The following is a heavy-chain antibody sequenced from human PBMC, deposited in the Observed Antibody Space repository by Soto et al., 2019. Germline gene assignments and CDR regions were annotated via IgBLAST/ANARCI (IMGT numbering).Heavy chain of an antibody. V-gene: IGHV1-69*01. Sequence: QVQLVQSGAEVKKPGSSVKVSCKASGGTFSSYAISWVRQAPGQGLEWMEGIIPIFGTANYAQKFQGRVTITADESTSTAYMELSSLRSEDTAVYYCAREVVVAATPVNYYYGMDVWGQGTTVTVSS. J-gene: IGHJ6*02. D-gene: IGHD2-15*01. CDR2: IIPIFGTA. CDR3: AREVVVAATPVNYYYGMDV. CDR1: GGTFSSYA.